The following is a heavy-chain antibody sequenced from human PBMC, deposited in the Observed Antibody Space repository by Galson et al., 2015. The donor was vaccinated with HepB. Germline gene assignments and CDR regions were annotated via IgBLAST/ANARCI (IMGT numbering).Heavy chain of an antibody. V-gene: IGHV1-18*01. Sequence: SVKVSCKASGYTFTSYGISWVRQAPGQGLEWMGWISAYNGNTNYAQKLQGRVTMTTDTSTSTAYMELRSLRSDDTAVYYCARDRSFSRSGWYYPNWFDPWGQGTLVTVSS. CDR3: ARDRSFSRSGWYYPNWFDP. J-gene: IGHJ5*02. CDR2: ISAYNGNT. D-gene: IGHD6-19*01. CDR1: GYTFTSYG.